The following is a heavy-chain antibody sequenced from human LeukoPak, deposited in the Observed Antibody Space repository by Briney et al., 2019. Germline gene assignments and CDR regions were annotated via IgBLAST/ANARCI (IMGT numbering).Heavy chain of an antibody. Sequence: ASVNVPFKASVYTFTDYGINWVRQAPGQGLEWMGWISGYNGDTKYAHRLQGRVTMTTDTSTSTAYMELRSLRSDDTAVYYCARKAYGDYAQNDYWGQGTLVTVSS. J-gene: IGHJ4*02. CDR3: ARKAYGDYAQNDY. CDR1: VYTFTDYG. V-gene: IGHV1-18*01. D-gene: IGHD4-17*01. CDR2: ISGYNGDT.